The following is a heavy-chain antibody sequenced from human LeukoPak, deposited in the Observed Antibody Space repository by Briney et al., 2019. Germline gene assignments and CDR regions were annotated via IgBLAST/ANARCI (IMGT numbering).Heavy chain of an antibody. D-gene: IGHD1-26*01. CDR1: GGSISNYY. V-gene: IGHV4-59*01. J-gene: IGHJ3*02. CDR2: IYYSGRT. Sequence: SETLSLTCTVSGGSISNYYWSWIRQPPGKGLEWIGYIYYSGRTSYNASLRNRVTISVDRSRNQFSLNLTSVSAADTAVYYCATSYSDTYYLAFDIWGRGTMVTVSS. CDR3: ATSYSDTYYLAFDI.